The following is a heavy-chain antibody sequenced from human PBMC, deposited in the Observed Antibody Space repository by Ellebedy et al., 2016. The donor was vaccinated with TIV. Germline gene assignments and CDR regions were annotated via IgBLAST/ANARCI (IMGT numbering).Heavy chain of an antibody. Sequence: GGSLRLSCAASGFTFSSYGMHWVRQAPGKGLEWVAFIRYDGSNKYYADSVKGRFTISRDNSKNTLYLQMNSLRAEDTAVYYCAKPQGLVRGVMRWFDPWGQGTLVTVSS. CDR2: IRYDGSNK. V-gene: IGHV3-30*02. D-gene: IGHD3-10*01. J-gene: IGHJ5*02. CDR3: AKPQGLVRGVMRWFDP. CDR1: GFTFSSYG.